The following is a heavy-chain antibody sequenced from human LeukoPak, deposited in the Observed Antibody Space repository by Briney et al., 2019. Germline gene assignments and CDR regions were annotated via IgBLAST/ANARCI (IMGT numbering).Heavy chain of an antibody. CDR3: AREATVTTD. CDR2: IKQDGSEK. V-gene: IGHV3-7*01. CDR1: GLSFGDYA. J-gene: IGHJ4*02. Sequence: PGGSLRFSCTTSGLSFGDYAMSWVRQAPGKGLEWVANIKQDGSEKYYVDSVKGRFTISRDNAKNSLYLQMNSLRAEDTAVYYCAREATVTTDWGQGTLVTVSS. D-gene: IGHD4-17*01.